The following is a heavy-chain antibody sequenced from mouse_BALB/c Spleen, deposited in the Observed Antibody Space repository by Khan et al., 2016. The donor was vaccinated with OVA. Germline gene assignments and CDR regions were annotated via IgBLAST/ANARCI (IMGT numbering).Heavy chain of an antibody. J-gene: IGHJ1*01. CDR1: GYSITSDYA. Sequence: EVQLVESGPGLVKPSQSLSLTCTVTGYSITSDYAWNWIRQFPGNKLEWMGYISYSGSTGYNPSLKSRISITRDTSNHQFFLQLNSVTTGDTATYYCARRYYYGHWYFDVWGAGTTVTVSS. CDR2: ISYSGST. CDR3: ARRYYYGHWYFDV. D-gene: IGHD1-1*01. V-gene: IGHV3-2*02.